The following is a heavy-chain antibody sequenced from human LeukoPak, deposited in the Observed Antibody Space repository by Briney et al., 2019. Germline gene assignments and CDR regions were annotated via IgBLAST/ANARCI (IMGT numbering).Heavy chain of an antibody. CDR1: GFTFSSYW. CDR2: INTDGSST. V-gene: IGHV3-74*01. Sequence: GGSLRLSCAASGFTFSSYWMHWVRQAPGKGLVWVSRINTDGSSTSYADSVKGRFTISRDNAKNTLYLQMNSLRAEDTAVYYCASTVVTSNFDYWGQGTLVTVSS. J-gene: IGHJ4*02. D-gene: IGHD4-23*01. CDR3: ASTVVTSNFDY.